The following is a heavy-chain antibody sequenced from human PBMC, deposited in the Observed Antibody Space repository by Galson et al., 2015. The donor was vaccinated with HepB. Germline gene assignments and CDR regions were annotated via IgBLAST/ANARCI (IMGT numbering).Heavy chain of an antibody. J-gene: IGHJ4*02. Sequence: SLRLSCAASGFTFSSYWMHWVRQAPGKGLVWVSRINSDGSITSYADSVKGRFTISRDNAKNTLYLQMNSLRAEDTAVYYCARDLRSIAVAGTGEDVDYWGQGTLVTVSS. CDR1: GFTFSSYW. CDR3: ARDLRSIAVAGTGEDVDY. V-gene: IGHV3-74*01. CDR2: INSDGSIT. D-gene: IGHD6-19*01.